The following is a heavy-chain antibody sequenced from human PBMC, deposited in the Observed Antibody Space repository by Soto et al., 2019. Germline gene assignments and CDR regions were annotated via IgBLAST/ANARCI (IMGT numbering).Heavy chain of an antibody. D-gene: IGHD3-22*01. V-gene: IGHV1-69*06. CDR3: ARTLYYYDSSGYYYYFDY. CDR1: GGTFSSHS. J-gene: IGHJ4*02. CDR2: IIPIFGTA. Sequence: SVKVSCKSSGGTFSSHSINWVRQAPGQGLEWMGGIIPIFGTANYAQKFQGRVTITADKSTSTAYMELSSLRSEDTAVYYCARTLYYYDSSGYYYYFDYWGQGTLVTVSS.